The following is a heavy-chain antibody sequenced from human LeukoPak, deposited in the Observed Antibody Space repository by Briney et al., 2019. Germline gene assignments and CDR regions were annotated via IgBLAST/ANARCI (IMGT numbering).Heavy chain of an antibody. CDR3: ARGVWNDEGLDS. D-gene: IGHD1-1*01. CDR2: IYSGGST. V-gene: IGHV3-53*01. J-gene: IGHJ4*02. Sequence: GGSLSLSCAACGFTVSSNHMRWVRQATGKGGEWVSIIYSGGSTFYADSVKGRFTISRDNAKNSVYLQMNSLRAEDTAVYYCARGVWNDEGLDSWGQGTLVIVSS. CDR1: GFTVSSNH.